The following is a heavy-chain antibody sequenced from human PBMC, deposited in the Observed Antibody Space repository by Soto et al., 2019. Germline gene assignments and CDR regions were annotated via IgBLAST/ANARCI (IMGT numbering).Heavy chain of an antibody. CDR3: ARDSPDYGDYTG. Sequence: SVKVSCKASGGTFSSYAISWVRQAPGQGLGWMGGIIPIFGTAIYAQKFQGRVTITADESTSTAYMELSSLRSEDTAVYYCARDSPDYGDYTGWGQGTLVTVSS. CDR1: GGTFSSYA. J-gene: IGHJ4*02. V-gene: IGHV1-69*13. CDR2: IIPIFGTA. D-gene: IGHD4-17*01.